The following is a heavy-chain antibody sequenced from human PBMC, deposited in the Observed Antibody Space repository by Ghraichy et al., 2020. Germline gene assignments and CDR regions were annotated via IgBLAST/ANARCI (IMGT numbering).Heavy chain of an antibody. Sequence: SETLSLTCAVYGGSFSGYYWSWIRQPPGKGLEWIGEINHSGSTNYNPSLKSRVTISVDTSKNQFSLKLSSVTAADTAVYYCARGYCSGGSCYSTRGAGYWGQGTLVTVSS. V-gene: IGHV4-34*01. CDR2: INHSGST. J-gene: IGHJ4*02. D-gene: IGHD2-15*01. CDR3: ARGYCSGGSCYSTRGAGY. CDR1: GGSFSGYY.